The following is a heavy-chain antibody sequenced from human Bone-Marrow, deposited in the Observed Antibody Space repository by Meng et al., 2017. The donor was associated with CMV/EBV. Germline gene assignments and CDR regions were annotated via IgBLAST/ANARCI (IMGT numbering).Heavy chain of an antibody. Sequence: GESLKISCAASGFTFSNYAISWVRQAPGKGLEWVSAISASGGSTYYADSVKGRFTISRDNSKNTLYLQMDSLRAEDTAVYYCARYCIAGSCRPRYGMDVWGQGTTVTVSS. CDR1: GFTFSNYA. V-gene: IGHV3-23*01. CDR3: ARYCIAGSCRPRYGMDV. J-gene: IGHJ6*02. D-gene: IGHD2-15*01. CDR2: ISASGGST.